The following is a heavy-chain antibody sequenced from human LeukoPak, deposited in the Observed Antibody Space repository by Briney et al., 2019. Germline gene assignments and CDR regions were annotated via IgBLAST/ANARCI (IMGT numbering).Heavy chain of an antibody. Sequence: GGSLRLSCAASGFTFSSYWISWVRQAPGKGLEWVANIKQDGSEKYYVDSVKGRFTISRDNAKNSLYLQMNSLRAEDTAVYYCARDRGSYLDYWGQGTLVTVSS. J-gene: IGHJ4*02. D-gene: IGHD3-16*01. CDR3: ARDRGSYLDY. CDR2: IKQDGSEK. V-gene: IGHV3-7*01. CDR1: GFTFSSYW.